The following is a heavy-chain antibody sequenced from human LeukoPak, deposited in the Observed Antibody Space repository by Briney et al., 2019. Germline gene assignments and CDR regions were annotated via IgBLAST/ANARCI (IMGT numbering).Heavy chain of an antibody. D-gene: IGHD6-13*01. CDR1: GGSISSYY. CDR3: AARIAAAGTFAFDI. Sequence: SETLSLTCTVSGGSISSYYWSWVRQTAGKGLEWIGRIYISGTTNYNPSLKSRVTMSLDTSKNQLSLRLTSVTAADTAVYYCAARIAAAGTFAFDIWGQGTMVTVSS. V-gene: IGHV4-4*07. J-gene: IGHJ3*02. CDR2: IYISGTT.